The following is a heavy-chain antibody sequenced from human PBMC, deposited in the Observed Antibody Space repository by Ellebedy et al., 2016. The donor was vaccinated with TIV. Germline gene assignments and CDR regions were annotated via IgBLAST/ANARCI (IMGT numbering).Heavy chain of an antibody. Sequence: ASVKVSXKASSYTFTSYGISWVRQAPGQGLEWMGWISAYNGNTNYAQKLQGRVTMTTDTSTSTAYMELRSLRSDDTAVYYCARGGNGYCSSTSCSYYYYYYMDVWGKGTTVTVSS. V-gene: IGHV1-18*01. D-gene: IGHD2-2*01. CDR2: ISAYNGNT. CDR3: ARGGNGYCSSTSCSYYYYYYMDV. CDR1: SYTFTSYG. J-gene: IGHJ6*03.